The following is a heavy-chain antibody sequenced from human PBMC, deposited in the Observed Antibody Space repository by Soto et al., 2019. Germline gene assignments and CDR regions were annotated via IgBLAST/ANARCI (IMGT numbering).Heavy chain of an antibody. CDR2: IYYSEST. Sequence: SETLSLTCTVSGGSISRGDYYWSWIRQPPGKRLEWIGYIYYSESTYHNPSLKSRVSMTVDTSRNQFSLNLPSVTASDTAVYYCASLAGGYNGYFDYWGQGTLVTVSS. V-gene: IGHV4-30-4*01. CDR1: GGSISRGDYY. CDR3: ASLAGGYNGYFDY. J-gene: IGHJ4*02. D-gene: IGHD1-1*01.